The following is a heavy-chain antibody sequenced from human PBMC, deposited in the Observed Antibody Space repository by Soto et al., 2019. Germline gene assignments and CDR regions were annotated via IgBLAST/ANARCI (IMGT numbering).Heavy chain of an antibody. CDR2: IRSKANSYAT. CDR3: MGNYDILITYYYYMDV. CDR1: GFTFSGSA. Sequence: GGSLRLSCAASGFTFSGSAMHWVRQASGKGLEWVGRIRSKANSYATAYAASVKGRFTISRDDSKNTAYLQMNSLKTEDTAVYYCMGNYDILITYYYYMDVWGKGTTVTVSS. D-gene: IGHD3-9*01. V-gene: IGHV3-73*01. J-gene: IGHJ6*03.